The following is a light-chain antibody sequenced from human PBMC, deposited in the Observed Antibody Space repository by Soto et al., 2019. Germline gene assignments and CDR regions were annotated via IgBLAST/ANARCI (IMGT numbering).Light chain of an antibody. J-gene: IGLJ2*01. CDR2: TNN. CDR3: AAWDDSLNGVV. Sequence: QSVLTQPPSASGTPGQRVTISCSGSSSNIGSYTVNWYQDLPGAAPKVLIYTNNRRPSGVPDRFSGSKSGTSASLAISGLQSEDEADYYCAAWDDSLNGVVFDGGTKLTVL. V-gene: IGLV1-44*01. CDR1: SSNIGSYT.